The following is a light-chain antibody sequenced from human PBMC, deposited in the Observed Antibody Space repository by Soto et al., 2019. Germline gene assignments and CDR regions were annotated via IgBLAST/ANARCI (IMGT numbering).Light chain of an antibody. CDR2: GAS. CDR1: QSVNAN. CDR3: QQYNTWLWT. Sequence: EVVMTQSPATLSVSPGERATLSCRASQSVNANLAWYQQKPGKAPRLLIHGASNRASGIPARFSGSGFGRDFILTISSLQSEDFAVYYCQQYNTWLWTFGQGTKVEI. J-gene: IGKJ1*01. V-gene: IGKV3-15*01.